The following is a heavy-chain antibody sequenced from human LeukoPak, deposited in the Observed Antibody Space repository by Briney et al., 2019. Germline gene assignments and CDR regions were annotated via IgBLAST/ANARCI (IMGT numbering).Heavy chain of an antibody. Sequence: SGGSLRLSCAASGFTFGSYGMSWVRQAPGKGLEWVSFITPNADRTSYADSVEGRFTISRDNPRNALYMQMNSLRDEDTALYYCAIMHGYYDGSGYWLQWGQGTLVTVSS. CDR3: AIMHGYYDGSGYWLQ. J-gene: IGHJ1*01. D-gene: IGHD3-22*01. V-gene: IGHV3-23*01. CDR2: ITPNADRT. CDR1: GFTFGSYG.